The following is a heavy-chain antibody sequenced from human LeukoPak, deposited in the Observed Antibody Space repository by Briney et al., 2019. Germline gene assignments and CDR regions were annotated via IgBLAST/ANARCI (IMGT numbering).Heavy chain of an antibody. J-gene: IGHJ3*02. Sequence: SETLSLTCTVSGGSISSSSYYWGWIRQPPGKGLEWIGSIYYSGSTYYNPPLKSRVTISVDTSKNQFSLKLSSVTAADTAVYYCARVCGGDCSDAFDIWGQGTMVTVSS. CDR3: ARVCGGDCSDAFDI. CDR1: GGSISSSSYY. D-gene: IGHD2-21*02. CDR2: IYYSGST. V-gene: IGHV4-39*07.